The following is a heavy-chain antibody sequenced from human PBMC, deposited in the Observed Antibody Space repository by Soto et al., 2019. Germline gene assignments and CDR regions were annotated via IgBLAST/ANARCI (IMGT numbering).Heavy chain of an antibody. J-gene: IGHJ6*02. CDR2: IIPIFGTA. CDR3: ARDRYDILTGTYSYGMDV. V-gene: IGHV1-69*01. D-gene: IGHD3-9*01. CDR1: GGTFSSYA. Sequence: QVQLVQSGAEVKKPGSSVKVSCKASGGTFSSYAISWVRQAPGQGLEWMGGIIPIFGTANYAQKFQGRVTITADESTSTAYMELSSLRSEDTAVYYCARDRYDILTGTYSYGMDVWGQGTTVTVSS.